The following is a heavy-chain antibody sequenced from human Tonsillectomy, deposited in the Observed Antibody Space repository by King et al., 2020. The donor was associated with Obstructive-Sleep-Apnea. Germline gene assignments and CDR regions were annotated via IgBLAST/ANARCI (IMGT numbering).Heavy chain of an antibody. CDR2: IRSKANSYAT. CDR1: GCTFSGAA. Sequence: VQLVESGGGLVQPGGSLKLSCAAAGCTFSGAAMHWVRQASGKGLEWVGRIRSKANSYATAYAASVKGRFTISRDDSKNTAYLQMNSLKTEDTAVYYCTRQSSSWYWDFDYWGQGTLVTVSS. D-gene: IGHD6-13*01. V-gene: IGHV3-73*01. CDR3: TRQSSSWYWDFDY. J-gene: IGHJ4*02.